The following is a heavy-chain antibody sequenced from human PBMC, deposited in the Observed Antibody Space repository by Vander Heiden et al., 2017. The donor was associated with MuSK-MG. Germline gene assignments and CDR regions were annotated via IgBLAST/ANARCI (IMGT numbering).Heavy chain of an antibody. D-gene: IGHD3-10*01. Sequence: EVQLLEYGGGLVQPGGSLRLPCGASGFTFSSYAMSWVRPDPGKGWGWVSVIGGSGGSRYYADSVKGRFTISRDNSKNTLYLQMNSLRPEDTAIYYCAKSDYYGNSRRGGDYWGQGTLVTVSS. J-gene: IGHJ4*02. CDR2: IGGSGGSR. CDR1: GFTFSSYA. V-gene: IGHV3-23*01. CDR3: AKSDYYGNSRRGGDY.